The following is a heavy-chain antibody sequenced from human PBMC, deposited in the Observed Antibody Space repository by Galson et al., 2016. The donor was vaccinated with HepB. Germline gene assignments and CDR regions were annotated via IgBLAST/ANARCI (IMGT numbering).Heavy chain of an antibody. J-gene: IGHJ6*04. V-gene: IGHV4-61*02. CDR2: IYTRGNT. CDR3: ARDLACGGDCYSHFYGMDV. D-gene: IGHD2-21*02. CDR1: GGSINTGSFF. Sequence: TLSLTCSVSGGSINTGSFFWSWIRQPAGEGLEWLGRIYTRGNTDYNPSLKRRVTISIDRSKNQFALRLNSVTAADTAVYYCARDLACGGDCYSHFYGMDVWGRGTTVTVSS.